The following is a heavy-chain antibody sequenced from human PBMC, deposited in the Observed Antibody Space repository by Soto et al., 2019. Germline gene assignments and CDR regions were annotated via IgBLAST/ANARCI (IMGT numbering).Heavy chain of an antibody. CDR1: GGTFNKYA. CDR3: ARSIGSGGVMGGFDY. D-gene: IGHD3-16*01. Sequence: QVQLVQSGAEVRKPGSAVRVSCKASGGTFNKYAMNWVRQAPGQGLEWMAGIIPIFETPRSAQQFQGRVTITVDESTTTAYMELSSLRSDDTAIYYCARSIGSGGVMGGFDYWGQGTLVTVAS. CDR2: IIPIFETP. V-gene: IGHV1-69*01. J-gene: IGHJ4*02.